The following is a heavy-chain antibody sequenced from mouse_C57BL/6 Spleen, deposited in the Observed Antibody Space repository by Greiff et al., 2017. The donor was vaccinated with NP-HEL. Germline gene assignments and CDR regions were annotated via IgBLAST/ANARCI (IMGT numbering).Heavy chain of an antibody. CDR1: EYEFPSHD. CDR2: INSDGGST. J-gene: IGHJ1*03. V-gene: IGHV5-2*01. Sequence: EVNVVESGGGLVQPGESLKLSCESNEYEFPSHDMSWVRKTPGKRLELVAAINSDGGSTYYPDPMERRFIISRDNTKKTLYLQMSSLRSEDTALYYCARHPTTEGWYFDVWGTGTTVTVSA. D-gene: IGHD6-1*01. CDR3: ARHPTTEGWYFDV.